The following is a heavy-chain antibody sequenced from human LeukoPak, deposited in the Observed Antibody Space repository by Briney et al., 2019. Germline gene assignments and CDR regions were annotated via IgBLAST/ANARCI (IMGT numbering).Heavy chain of an antibody. J-gene: IGHJ4*02. CDR2: IYTSGST. V-gene: IGHV4-4*07. Sequence: SETLSLTCTVSGGSISSYYWSWLRQPAGKGLEWIGRIYTSGSTNYNPSLKSRVTMSVDTSKNQFSLKLSSVTAADTAVYYCARDRSIAVVPAAISFSDYWGQGTLVTVSS. CDR3: ARDRSIAVVPAAISFSDY. CDR1: GGSISSYY. D-gene: IGHD2-2*01.